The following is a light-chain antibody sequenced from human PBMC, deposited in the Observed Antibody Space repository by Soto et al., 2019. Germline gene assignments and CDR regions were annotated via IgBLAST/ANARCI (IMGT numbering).Light chain of an antibody. CDR2: ENN. CDR3: GTWDTSLNVGV. J-gene: IGLJ2*01. Sequence: QSVLTQPPSVSAAPGQKVTISCSGSNSNIGNNYASWYQQLPGTAPKLLIYENNKRPSGIPDRFSGSKSGTSATLGITGLQTGDEADYYCGTWDTSLNVGVFGGGTKLTVL. CDR1: NSNIGNNY. V-gene: IGLV1-51*02.